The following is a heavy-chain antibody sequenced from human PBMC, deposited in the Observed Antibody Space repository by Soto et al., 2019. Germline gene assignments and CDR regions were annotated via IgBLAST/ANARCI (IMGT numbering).Heavy chain of an antibody. CDR3: ARKESKIRYLESYSTYYYYYGMDV. V-gene: IGHV1-46*01. CDR2: INPSGGST. J-gene: IGHJ6*02. Sequence: EASVKVSCKASGYTFTSYYMHWVRQAPGQGLEWMGIINPSGGSTSYAQKFQGRVTMTRDTSTSTVYMELSSLRSEDTAVYYCARKESKIRYLESYSTYYYYYGMDVWGQGTTVTVSS. CDR1: GYTFTSYY. D-gene: IGHD3-9*01.